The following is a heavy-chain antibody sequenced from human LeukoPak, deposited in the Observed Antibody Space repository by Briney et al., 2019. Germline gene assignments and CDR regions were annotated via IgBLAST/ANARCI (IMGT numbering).Heavy chain of an antibody. CDR1: GFTFSNYA. D-gene: IGHD2-15*01. Sequence: GGSLRLSCAASGFTFSNYAMSWVRQAPGKGLEWVSGIGNSGTSTYYADSVKGRLTISRGNSKDTLFLQMNSLRAEDTAVYFCAQTRFISPRYCFDYWGQGTLVTVSS. V-gene: IGHV3-23*01. CDR3: AQTRFISPRYCFDY. CDR2: IGNSGTST. J-gene: IGHJ4*02.